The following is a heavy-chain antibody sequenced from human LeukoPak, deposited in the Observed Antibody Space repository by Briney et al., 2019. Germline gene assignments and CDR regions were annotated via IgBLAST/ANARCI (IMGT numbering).Heavy chain of an antibody. V-gene: IGHV4-59*01. CDR1: GGSISSYY. CDR3: ASTRGVAAAGPFFDY. CDR2: IYYSGST. Sequence: SETLSLTCTVSGGSISSYYWSWIRQPPGKGLEWIGYIYYSGSTNYNPSLKSRVTISVDTSKNQFSLKLSSVTAADTAVYYCASTRGVAAAGPFFDYWGQGTLATVSS. J-gene: IGHJ4*02. D-gene: IGHD6-13*01.